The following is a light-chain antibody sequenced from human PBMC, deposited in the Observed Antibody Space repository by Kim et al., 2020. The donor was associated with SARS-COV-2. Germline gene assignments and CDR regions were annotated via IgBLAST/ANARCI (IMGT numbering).Light chain of an antibody. J-gene: IGKJ2*01. CDR1: QTISSW. CDR2: QAS. Sequence: DIQMTQSPSTLSASIGDRVTITCRASQTISSWLAWYQQRPGRAPSLLIYQASNLESGVPSRFSGSGSGTEFTLTISSLQPDDVATYYCQQYKSYPYTFGQGTKLEI. CDR3: QQYKSYPYT. V-gene: IGKV1-5*03.